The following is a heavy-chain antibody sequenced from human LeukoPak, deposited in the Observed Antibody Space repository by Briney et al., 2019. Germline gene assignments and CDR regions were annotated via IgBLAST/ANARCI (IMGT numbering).Heavy chain of an antibody. J-gene: IGHJ4*02. V-gene: IGHV3-48*04. CDR2: INSSSSTM. CDR1: GFTFSIYS. CDR3: ARDQRGERTDY. Sequence: HPGGSLRLSCAASGFTFSIYSMNWVRQAPGKGLEWVSYINSSSSTMYYGDSVKGRFTISRDDAKNSLYLQMNSLRAEDTAVYYCARDQRGERTDYWGQGTLVTVSS.